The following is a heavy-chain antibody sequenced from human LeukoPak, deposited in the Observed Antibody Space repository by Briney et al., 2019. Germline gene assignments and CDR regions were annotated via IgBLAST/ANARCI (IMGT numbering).Heavy chain of an antibody. CDR2: ISARNGNT. V-gene: IGHV1-18*01. Sequence: ASVKVSCKTSGYTFTKYGITWVRQAPGQGLEWMGWISARNGNTKYGKRFQGRVTMSTDTSTSTAYMELRSLTSDDTAVYYCARQEERGTYYGWFDPWGQGTLVTVSS. D-gene: IGHD1-26*01. J-gene: IGHJ5*02. CDR3: ARQEERGTYYGWFDP. CDR1: GYTFTKYG.